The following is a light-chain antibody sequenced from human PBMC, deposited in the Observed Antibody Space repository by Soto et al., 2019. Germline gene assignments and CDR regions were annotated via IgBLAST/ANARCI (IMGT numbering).Light chain of an antibody. CDR3: SSYTTRDNLV. Sequence: QSVLTQPASVSGSPGQSITVSCTGTSSDVGGYNYVSWYQQYPGKAPKLMISEVINRPSGVSDRFSGSKSGYTASLTISGLQPEDEADYYCSSYTTRDNLVFGTGTKVTVL. V-gene: IGLV2-14*01. CDR2: EVI. J-gene: IGLJ1*01. CDR1: SSDVGGYNY.